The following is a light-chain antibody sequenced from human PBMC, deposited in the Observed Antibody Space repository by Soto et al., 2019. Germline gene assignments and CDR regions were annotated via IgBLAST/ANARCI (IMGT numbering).Light chain of an antibody. CDR2: AAS. Sequence: DIQMTQSPSSLSASVGDRVTITCRASQSIGFYLNWYQQKPGKAPRLLIYAASSLQSGVPSRFSGSGSGTDFTLTVSSLQPEDFATYYCHQTFNTPYTFGQGTKLEIK. V-gene: IGKV1-39*01. CDR1: QSIGFY. CDR3: HQTFNTPYT. J-gene: IGKJ2*01.